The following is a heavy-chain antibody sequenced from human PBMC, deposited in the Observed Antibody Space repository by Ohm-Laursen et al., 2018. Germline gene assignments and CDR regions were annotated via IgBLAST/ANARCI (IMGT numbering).Heavy chain of an antibody. CDR2: MNPNSGNT. CDR3: ARGKRGYSRGRPDAFDS. D-gene: IGHD5-18*01. CDR1: GYTFTSYD. V-gene: IGHV1-8*01. J-gene: IGHJ3*01. Sequence: ASVKVSCKASGYTFTSYDINWVRQATGQGLEWMGWMNPNSGNTGCAQKFQGRVTMTRNTSISTAYMELSSLRSEDTAVYYCARGKRGYSRGRPDAFDSWGQGTMVTVSS.